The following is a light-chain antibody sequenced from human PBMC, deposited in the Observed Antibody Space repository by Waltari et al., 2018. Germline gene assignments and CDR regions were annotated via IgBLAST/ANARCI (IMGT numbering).Light chain of an antibody. V-gene: IGKV3-20*01. Sequence: EMVVTQSPGTLSLSPGERATLSCRASQSVSSSYLAWYQKKPGQAPRLLIYGASSRATGIPDRFSGSGSGTDFTLTISRLEPEDFAVYYCQQYGSSPWTFGQGTKVEIK. J-gene: IGKJ1*01. CDR3: QQYGSSPWT. CDR1: QSVSSSY. CDR2: GAS.